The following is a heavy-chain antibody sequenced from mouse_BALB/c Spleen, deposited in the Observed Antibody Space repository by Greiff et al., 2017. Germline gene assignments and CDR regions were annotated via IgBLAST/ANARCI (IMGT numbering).Heavy chain of an antibody. J-gene: IGHJ1*01. CDR2: SRNKANDYTT. V-gene: IGHV7-1*02. CDR1: GFTFSDFY. CDR3: ARDAGGWYFDV. Sequence: EVKLVESGGGLVQPGGSLRLSCATSGFTFSDFYMEWVRQPPGKRLEWIAASRNKANDYTTEYSASVKGRFIVSRDTSQSILYLQMNALGAEDTAIYYCARDAGGWYFDVWGAGTTVTVSS.